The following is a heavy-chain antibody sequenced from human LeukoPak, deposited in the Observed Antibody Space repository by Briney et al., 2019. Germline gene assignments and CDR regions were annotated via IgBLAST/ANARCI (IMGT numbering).Heavy chain of an antibody. CDR2: IIPILGIA. J-gene: IGHJ6*02. D-gene: IGHD6-19*01. Sequence: ASVKVSCKASGGTFSSYAISWVRQAPGQGLEWMGRIIPILGIANYAQKFQGRVTITADKSTSTAYMELSSLRSEDTAVYYCARDRVAGTSPYYYGMDVWGQGTTVIVS. V-gene: IGHV1-69*04. CDR3: ARDRVAGTSPYYYGMDV. CDR1: GGTFSSYA.